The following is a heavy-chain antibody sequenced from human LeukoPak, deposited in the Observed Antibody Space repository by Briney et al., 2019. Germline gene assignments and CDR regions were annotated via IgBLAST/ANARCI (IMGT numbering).Heavy chain of an antibody. CDR3: ARRPNYCSTSSCLDY. V-gene: IGHV3-23*01. D-gene: IGHD2-2*01. Sequence: GGSLRLSCAASGFTFTSYATSWVRQAPGKGLEWVSSISASGDTTYYADSVKDRFTISRDNSKNTLYVQMNSLRAEDTALYYCARRPNYCSTSSCLDYWGQGTLVTVSS. CDR1: GFTFTSYA. J-gene: IGHJ4*02. CDR2: ISASGDTT.